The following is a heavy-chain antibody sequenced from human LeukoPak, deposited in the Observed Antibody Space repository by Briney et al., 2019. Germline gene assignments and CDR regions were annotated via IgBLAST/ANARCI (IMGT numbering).Heavy chain of an antibody. CDR2: ISAYNGDT. CDR1: GYTFATYG. Sequence: ASVKVSCKGSGYTFATYGIDWLRQAPGQGLEWMGWISAYNGDTKYAQNLQDRLTVTTDTSTTTAYMELRSLRSDDTAVYYCAIIALTNGFDYWGQGTLVTVSS. J-gene: IGHJ4*02. CDR3: AIIALTNGFDY. D-gene: IGHD3-16*02. V-gene: IGHV1-18*01.